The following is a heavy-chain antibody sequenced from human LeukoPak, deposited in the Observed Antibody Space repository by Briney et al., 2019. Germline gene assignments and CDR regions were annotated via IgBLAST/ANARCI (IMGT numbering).Heavy chain of an antibody. CDR3: AKDYCSSTSCFYFDY. Sequence: GGSLRLSCAASGFTFSSYGMHWVRQAPGKGLEWVAFTRYDGSNEYYADSVKGRFTISRDNSKNTLFLQMNSLRAEDTAVYYCAKDYCSSTSCFYFDYWGQGTLVTVSS. CDR1: GFTFSSYG. V-gene: IGHV3-30*02. J-gene: IGHJ4*02. D-gene: IGHD2-2*01. CDR2: TRYDGSNE.